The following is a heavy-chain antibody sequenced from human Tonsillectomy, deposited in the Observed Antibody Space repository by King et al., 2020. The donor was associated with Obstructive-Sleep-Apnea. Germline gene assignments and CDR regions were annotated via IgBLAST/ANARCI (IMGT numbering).Heavy chain of an antibody. CDR2: IRSDGCNK. D-gene: IGHD6-19*01. CDR3: AKDAPPEDSNGWPYYFDY. Sequence: VQLVESGGGVVQPGGSLRLSCAASGFTFSSYGMHWVRQAPGKGLEWVAFIRSDGCNKYYGDSVKGRFTISRDTSNNTLYLQMNTLRAEDTALYYCAKDAPPEDSNGWPYYFDYWGQGTLVTVSS. V-gene: IGHV3-30*02. J-gene: IGHJ4*02. CDR1: GFTFSSYG.